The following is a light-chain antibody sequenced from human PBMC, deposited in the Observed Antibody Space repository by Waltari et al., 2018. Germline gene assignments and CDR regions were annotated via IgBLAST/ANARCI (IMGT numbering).Light chain of an antibody. Sequence: QSALTQPASVSGSPGQSITISCSGTDSDVGAYDFVSWYQQHPGKAPHLIIYEVSNRPSGISTRFSASKSCNPASLTISGLQAEDVADYCCSSYTTSSAPGVFGTGTRVTVL. V-gene: IGLV2-14*01. CDR2: EVS. CDR3: SSYTTSSAPGV. J-gene: IGLJ1*01. CDR1: DSDVGAYDF.